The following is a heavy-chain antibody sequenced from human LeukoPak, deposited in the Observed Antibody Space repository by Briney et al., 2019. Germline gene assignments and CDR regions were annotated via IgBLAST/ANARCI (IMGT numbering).Heavy chain of an antibody. V-gene: IGHV3-64*02. CDR2: ITSSGSST. Sequence: SGGSLRLSCAGSGFIFYSYAMHWVRQAPGRGLECVAAITSSGSSTFYADSVKGRFTISRDNSNNTLYLQMGSLRPEDMAVYYCTRGPGYDYVWGSYRADYWGQGTLVTVSS. J-gene: IGHJ4*02. CDR3: TRGPGYDYVWGSYRADY. D-gene: IGHD3-16*02. CDR1: GFIFYSYA.